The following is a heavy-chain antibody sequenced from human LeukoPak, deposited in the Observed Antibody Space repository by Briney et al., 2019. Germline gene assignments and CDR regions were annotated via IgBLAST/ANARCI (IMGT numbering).Heavy chain of an antibody. CDR3: ARGGGSGSYNYMDV. D-gene: IGHD3-10*01. V-gene: IGHV3-21*06. Sequence: GGSLRLSCAASGFTFSSYSMNWVRQAPGKGLEWVSSISSSSSYIYYADSVKGRFTISRDNAKNSLYLQMNSLRAEDTAVYYCARGGGSGSYNYMDVWGKGTTVTVSS. CDR2: ISSSSSYI. J-gene: IGHJ6*03. CDR1: GFTFSSYS.